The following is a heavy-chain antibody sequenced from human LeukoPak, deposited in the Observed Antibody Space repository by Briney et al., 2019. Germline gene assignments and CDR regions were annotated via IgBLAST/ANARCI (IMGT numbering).Heavy chain of an antibody. CDR2: IIPIFGTA. CDR3: ASESKLLWFGELLYYFDY. D-gene: IGHD3-10*01. Sequence: ASVKVSCKASGGTFSSYAISWVRQAPGQGLEWMGRIIPIFGTANYAQKFQGRVTITTDESTSTAYMELSSLRSEDTAVHYCASESKLLWFGELLYYFDYWGQGTLVTVSS. CDR1: GGTFSSYA. V-gene: IGHV1-69*05. J-gene: IGHJ4*02.